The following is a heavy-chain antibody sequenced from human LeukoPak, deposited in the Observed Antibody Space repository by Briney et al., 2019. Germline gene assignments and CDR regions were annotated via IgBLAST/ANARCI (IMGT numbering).Heavy chain of an antibody. CDR2: IYYSGST. J-gene: IGHJ5*02. Sequence: SETLSLTCTVSGGSICSSSYYWGWIRQPPGKGLEWIGSIYYSGSTYYNPSLKSRVTISVDTSKNQFSLKLSSVTAADTAVYYCARLPGIAAAGPPFDPWGQGTLVTVSS. CDR3: ARLPGIAAAGPPFDP. D-gene: IGHD6-13*01. CDR1: GGSICSSSYY. V-gene: IGHV4-39*01.